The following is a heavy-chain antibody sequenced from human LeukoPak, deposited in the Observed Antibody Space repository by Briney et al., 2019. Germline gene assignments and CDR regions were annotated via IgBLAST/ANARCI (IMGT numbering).Heavy chain of an antibody. D-gene: IGHD3-10*01. Sequence: SEILSLTCTVSGGSISPYFWSWFRQPPGKGLEWIGYISYTGSTIYSPSLKSRVTISVDTSKNQFSLQLTSVTAADTAVYYCARDDYRGVTNFDPWGQGTLVTVSS. CDR2: ISYTGST. J-gene: IGHJ5*02. CDR1: GGSISPYF. V-gene: IGHV4-59*01. CDR3: ARDDYRGVTNFDP.